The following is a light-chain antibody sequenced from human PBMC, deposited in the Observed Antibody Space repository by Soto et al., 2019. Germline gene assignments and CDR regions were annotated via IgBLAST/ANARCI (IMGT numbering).Light chain of an antibody. J-gene: IGLJ2*01. CDR1: SSDVGGYDY. CDR2: DVS. V-gene: IGLV2-14*01. CDR3: CSYTCSGSAVV. Sequence: QSALTQPASVSGSPGQSITISCTGTSSDVGGYDYVSWYQQHPGKAPKLMIYDVSNRPSGVSNRFSGSKSGNTASLTISGLQAEAEGEDYYCSYTCSGSAVVFGGGTKVTVL.